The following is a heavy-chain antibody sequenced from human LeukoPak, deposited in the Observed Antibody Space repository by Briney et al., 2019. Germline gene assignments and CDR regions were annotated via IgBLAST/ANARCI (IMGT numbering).Heavy chain of an antibody. V-gene: IGHV4-59*01. CDR3: ARATEGGYTYGYFYYYYMDV. CDR2: IYYSGST. Sequence: SETLSLTCTVSGGSISSYYWSWIRQPPGKGLEWIGYIYYSGSTNYNPSLKSRVTISVDTSKNQFSLKLTSVTAADTAVYYCARATEGGYTYGYFYYYYMDVWGKGTTVTISS. CDR1: GGSISSYY. D-gene: IGHD5-18*01. J-gene: IGHJ6*03.